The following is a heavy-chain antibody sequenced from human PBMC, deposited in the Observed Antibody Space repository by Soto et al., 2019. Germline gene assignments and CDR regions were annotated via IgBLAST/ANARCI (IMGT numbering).Heavy chain of an antibody. J-gene: IGHJ4*02. D-gene: IGHD2-8*01. CDR2: IWHDGSYK. CDR3: ARQDMVSYYFDS. V-gene: IGHV3-33*01. CDR1: GFTFSNHG. Sequence: QVQLVESGGGVVQPGRSLRLSCAASGFTFSNHGMHWVRQAPGKGLEWVAVIWHDGSYKYYADSVKGRFTISRDNSKNPLYLQMNSLRAEHTALYYCARQDMVSYYFDSWGQGTLVTVSS.